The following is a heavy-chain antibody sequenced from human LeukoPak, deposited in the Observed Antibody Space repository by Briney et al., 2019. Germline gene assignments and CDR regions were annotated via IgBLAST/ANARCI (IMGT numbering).Heavy chain of an antibody. CDR2: IDPGGGST. CDR1: GYTFTSYY. D-gene: IGHD2-15*01. Sequence: ASVKVSCEASGYTFTSYYMHWVRQAPGQGLEWMGIIDPGGGSTSYAQKFQGRVTMTRDTSTSTVYMELSSLRSEDTAVYYCARDLGSVRKNDYWGQGTLVTVSS. V-gene: IGHV1-46*01. J-gene: IGHJ4*02. CDR3: ARDLGSVRKNDY.